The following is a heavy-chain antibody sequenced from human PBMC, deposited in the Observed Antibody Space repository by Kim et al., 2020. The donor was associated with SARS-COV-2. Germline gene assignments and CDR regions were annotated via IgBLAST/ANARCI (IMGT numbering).Heavy chain of an antibody. Sequence: GGSLRLSCIGSGFSFGDYAMSWFRQTPEKGLQWVGYIGAKVHGATTEFAASVKGRFIISRDDSRSIVYLHMNSLKTEDTAMYYCSRNIKRSDYWGQGTLVTVSS. CDR2: IGAKVHGATT. CDR1: GFSFGDYA. CDR3: SRNIKRSDY. V-gene: IGHV3-49*03. J-gene: IGHJ4*02.